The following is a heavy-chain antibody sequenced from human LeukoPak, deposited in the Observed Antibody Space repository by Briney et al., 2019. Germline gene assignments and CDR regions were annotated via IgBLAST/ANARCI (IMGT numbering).Heavy chain of an antibody. CDR2: ISSSGGTV. V-gene: IGHV3-48*04. CDR3: ARGLAVAANCFDY. D-gene: IGHD6-19*01. CDR1: GFTFGSYA. Sequence: GGSLRLSCAASGFTFGSYAMSWVRQAPGKGLEWVSYISSSGGTVYYAGSVKGRFTVSRDNAKNSLYLQMNSLRAEDTAAYYCARGLAVAANCFDYWGQGTLVTVSS. J-gene: IGHJ4*02.